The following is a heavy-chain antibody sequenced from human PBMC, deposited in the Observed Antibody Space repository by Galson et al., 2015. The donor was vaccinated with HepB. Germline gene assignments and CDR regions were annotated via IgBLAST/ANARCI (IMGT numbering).Heavy chain of an antibody. CDR2: IKQDGSEE. CDR3: AALDTATEPLGC. V-gene: IGHV3-7*01. Sequence: SLRLSCAASGFSFSYHWISWVRQAPGKGLEWVANIKQDGSEEWYVDSVKGRFTISRDNAKRSLFLQMNRLRAEDTAVYYCAALDTATEPLGCWGQGTLVTVS. D-gene: IGHD5-18*01. J-gene: IGHJ4*02. CDR1: GFSFSYHW.